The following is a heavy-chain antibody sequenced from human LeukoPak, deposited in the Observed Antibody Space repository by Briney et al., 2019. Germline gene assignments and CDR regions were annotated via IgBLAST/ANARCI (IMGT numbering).Heavy chain of an antibody. CDR2: INHSGST. J-gene: IGHJ5*02. CDR1: GGSLSNYY. CDR3: ARGPASGSDFAWFDP. Sequence: SETLSLTCAVYGGSLSNYYWSWIRQPPGKGLEWIGEINHSGSTKSNPSLKSRVTILVAMSKSQFSLELRSVTAADTAVYYCARGPASGSDFAWFDPWGQGTLVTVSS. V-gene: IGHV4-34*01. D-gene: IGHD3-10*01.